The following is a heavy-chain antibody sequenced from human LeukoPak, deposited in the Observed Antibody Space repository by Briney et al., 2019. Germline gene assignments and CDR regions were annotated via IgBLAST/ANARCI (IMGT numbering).Heavy chain of an antibody. D-gene: IGHD6-13*01. CDR1: GGSMSSYY. CDR3: ARVLKGWGSSWKGAFDI. Sequence: SETLSLTCTVSGGSMSSYYWSGIPQPPGKGLEWIGYIYYSGSTNYNPSLKSRVTISVDTSKNQFSLKLSSVTAADTAVYYCARVLKGWGSSWKGAFDIWGQGTMVTVSS. J-gene: IGHJ3*02. CDR2: IYYSGST. V-gene: IGHV4-59*01.